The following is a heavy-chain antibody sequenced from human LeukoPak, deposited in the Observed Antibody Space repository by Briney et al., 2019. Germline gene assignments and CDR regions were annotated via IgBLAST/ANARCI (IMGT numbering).Heavy chain of an antibody. CDR2: FDPEDGET. D-gene: IGHD6-13*01. V-gene: IGHV1-24*01. Sequence: ASVTVSCKVSGYTLTELSMHWVRQAPGRGVEWRGGFDPEDGETIYAQKFQGRVTITEDTSTDTAYMELSSLRSEDTAVYYCATSIAAAGTWYFDYWGQGTLVTVSS. CDR1: GYTLTELS. CDR3: ATSIAAAGTWYFDY. J-gene: IGHJ4*02.